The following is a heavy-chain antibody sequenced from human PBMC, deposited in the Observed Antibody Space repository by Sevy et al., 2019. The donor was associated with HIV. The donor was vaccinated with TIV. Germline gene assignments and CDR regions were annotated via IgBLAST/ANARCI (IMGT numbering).Heavy chain of an antibody. V-gene: IGHV3-7*01. J-gene: IGHJ6*02. CDR3: ARAAHQEEAYYYYGMDV. CDR1: GFTFSSYW. Sequence: GGSLRLSCAASGFTFSSYWMSWVRQAPGKGLEWVANIKQDGSEKYYVDSVKGRFTISRDNAKNSLYLQMNSLRAEDTAVYYCARAAHQEEAYYYYGMDVWGQGTTVTVSS. CDR2: IKQDGSEK.